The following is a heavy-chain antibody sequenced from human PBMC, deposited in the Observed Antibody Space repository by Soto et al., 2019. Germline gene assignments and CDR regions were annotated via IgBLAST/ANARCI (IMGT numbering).Heavy chain of an antibody. CDR1: GYTFTSYD. J-gene: IGHJ4*02. CDR2: MNTNSGNT. CDR3: ASWQDCSGGSCYPGDDY. V-gene: IGHV1-8*01. D-gene: IGHD2-15*01. Sequence: ASVKVSCKASGYTFTSYDINWVRQATGQGLEWMGWMNTNSGNTGYAQKFQGSVTMTRNTSISTAYMELSSLRSEDTAAYYCASWQDCSGGSCYPGDDYWGQGTLVTVSS.